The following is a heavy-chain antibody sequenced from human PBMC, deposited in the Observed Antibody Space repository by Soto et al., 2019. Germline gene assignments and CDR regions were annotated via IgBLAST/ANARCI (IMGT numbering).Heavy chain of an antibody. V-gene: IGHV1-58*01. D-gene: IGHD4-17*01. CDR1: GFTFTRSA. CDR2: LVVGSGNT. CDR3: AAFATTGDACDV. J-gene: IGHJ3*01. Sequence: QMQLVQSGPEVKKPGTSAKVSCKASGFTFTRSAVQWVRQARGQRPEWIGWLVVGSGNTNYAQKFQARVTITRAVSTSTAYMELRSLRSEDTAVSDWAAFATTGDACDVWGQGTMVTVSS.